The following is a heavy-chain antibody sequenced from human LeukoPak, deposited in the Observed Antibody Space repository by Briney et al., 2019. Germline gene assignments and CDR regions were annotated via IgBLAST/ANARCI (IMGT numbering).Heavy chain of an antibody. CDR3: ARDGAYSASNI. CDR2: ISSSSSTI. D-gene: IGHD6-13*01. V-gene: IGHV3-48*01. J-gene: IGHJ3*02. CDR1: GFTFSSYS. Sequence: GGSLRLSCAASGFTFSSYSMNWVRQAPGKGLEWVSYISSSSSTIYYADSVKGRFTISRDNAKNSLYLQMNSLRVEDTAVYYCARDGAYSASNIWGQGTMVAVSS.